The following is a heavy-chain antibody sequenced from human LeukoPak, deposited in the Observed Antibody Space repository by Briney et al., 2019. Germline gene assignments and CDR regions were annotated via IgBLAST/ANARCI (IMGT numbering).Heavy chain of an antibody. Sequence: PGGSLRLSCAASGFTFSSYGMHWVRQAPGKGLEWVAVIWYDGSNKYYADSVKGRFTISRDNSKNTLYLQMNSLRAEDTAVYYCARGYSSGWSYYFDDWGQGTLVTVSS. V-gene: IGHV3-33*01. D-gene: IGHD6-19*01. J-gene: IGHJ4*02. CDR1: GFTFSSYG. CDR2: IWYDGSNK. CDR3: ARGYSSGWSYYFDD.